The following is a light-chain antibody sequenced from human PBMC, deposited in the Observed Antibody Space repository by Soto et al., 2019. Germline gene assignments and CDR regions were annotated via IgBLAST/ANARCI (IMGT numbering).Light chain of an antibody. J-gene: IGKJ2*01. CDR2: DSS. Sequence: DIQMTQSPSTLSASVVDRVSITCRASHDIGKWLAWYQQKPGQAPKHLVDDSSNLHDVVLTRFSDSGSGTHFSLTISGLQPDDFGTYYCQQYGDSYSFGQGT. CDR1: HDIGKW. V-gene: IGKV1-5*01. CDR3: QQYGDSYS.